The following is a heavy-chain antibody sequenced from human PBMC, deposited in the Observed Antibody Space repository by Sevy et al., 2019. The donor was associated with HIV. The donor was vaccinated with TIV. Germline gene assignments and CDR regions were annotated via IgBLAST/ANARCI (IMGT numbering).Heavy chain of an antibody. D-gene: IGHD2-15*01. Sequence: GGSLRLSCAASGSTLSSVGIHWVRLTPGTGLEWLAFIGHDGNKYFYGASVKGRITTSRDNSKNTVSLQMNSLRVEDTAIYYCAKDYCIGNDCFLGWFDPRGQRTVVTVSS. J-gene: IGHJ5*02. CDR1: GSTLSSVG. CDR3: AKDYCIGNDCFLGWFDP. V-gene: IGHV3-30*02. CDR2: IGHDGNKY.